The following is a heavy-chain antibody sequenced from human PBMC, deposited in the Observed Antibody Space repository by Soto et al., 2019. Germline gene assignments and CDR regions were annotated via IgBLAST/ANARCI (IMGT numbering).Heavy chain of an antibody. CDR1: GGTFSSYA. CDR2: IIPIFGTA. Sequence: ASVKVSCKASGGTFSSYAISWVRQAPGQGLEWMGGIIPIFGTANYAQKFQGRVTITADESTSTAYMELRSLRSDDTAVYYCARDRSIRSGSYYRGVNYYGMDVWGQGTTVTVSS. J-gene: IGHJ6*02. CDR3: ARDRSIRSGSYYRGVNYYGMDV. D-gene: IGHD3-10*01. V-gene: IGHV1-69*13.